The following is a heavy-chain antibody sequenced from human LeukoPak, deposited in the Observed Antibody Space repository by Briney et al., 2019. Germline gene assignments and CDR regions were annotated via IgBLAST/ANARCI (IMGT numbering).Heavy chain of an antibody. D-gene: IGHD1-1*01. CDR1: GFTFSSYW. CDR3: VRNNWNDGGAFDI. V-gene: IGHV3-7*01. CDR2: IKQDGSEK. Sequence: GGSLRLSCAASGFTFSSYWMSWVRQAPGRGVEGVANIKQDGSEKYYVDSVKGLFTISRDNAKNSVFLQMKSLRAEDTAVYYCVRNNWNDGGAFDIWGQGTMVTVSS. J-gene: IGHJ3*02.